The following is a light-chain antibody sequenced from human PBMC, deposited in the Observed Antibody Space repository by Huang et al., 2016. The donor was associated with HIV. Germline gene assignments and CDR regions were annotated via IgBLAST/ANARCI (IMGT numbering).Light chain of an antibody. CDR1: QSVSSTF. CDR3: QQYGSTTKFT. Sequence: EVVLTQSPDTLSLSPGERATLSCRASQSVSSTFFAWYQHKFGPAPRLLIYGASSRATGVPDRFSGSGSGTDFTLTISRVEPEDFAVYYCQQYGSTTKFTFGQGTRLEIK. J-gene: IGKJ2*01. V-gene: IGKV3-20*01. CDR2: GAS.